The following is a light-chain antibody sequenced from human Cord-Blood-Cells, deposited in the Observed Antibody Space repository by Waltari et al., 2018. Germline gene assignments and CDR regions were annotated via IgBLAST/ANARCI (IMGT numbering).Light chain of an antibody. CDR1: QSVLYSSNNKNY. Sequence: DIVMTQSPDSLAVSLGERATINCKSSQSVLYSSNNKNYLAWYQQKPGQPPKLLIYWASTRESGVPDRFSGSGSGTDFTLTNSSLQAEDVAVYYCQQYYSTITFGQGTRLEIK. V-gene: IGKV4-1*01. CDR2: WAS. CDR3: QQYYSTIT. J-gene: IGKJ5*01.